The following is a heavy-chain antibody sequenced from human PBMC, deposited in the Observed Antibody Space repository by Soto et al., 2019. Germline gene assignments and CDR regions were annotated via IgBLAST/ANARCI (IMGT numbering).Heavy chain of an antibody. V-gene: IGHV3-23*01. CDR2: ISGSGGST. CDR1: GFTFSSYA. D-gene: IGHD6-19*01. CDR3: AKDESSYSSGWYGKTPNWFDP. Sequence: GGSLRLSCAASGFTFSSYAMSWVRQAPGKGLEWVSAISGSGGSTYYADSVKGRFTISRDNSKNTLYLQMNSLRAEDTAVYYCAKDESSYSSGWYGKTPNWFDPWGQGTLVTVSS. J-gene: IGHJ5*02.